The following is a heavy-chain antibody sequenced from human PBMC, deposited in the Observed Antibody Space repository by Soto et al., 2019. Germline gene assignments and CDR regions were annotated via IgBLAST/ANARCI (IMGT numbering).Heavy chain of an antibody. V-gene: IGHV3-74*01. J-gene: IGHJ4*02. CDR3: TRGPRSTSTGTGAF. CDR2: INDDGIST. CDR1: GFTFSMYW. D-gene: IGHD1-1*01. Sequence: GGSMRLACAASGFTFSMYWMHWVRQVPGKGPEWVSRINDDGISTNYADSVKGRFTISRDNAKNTLYLQMNALRVEGTAVYYCTRGPRSTSTGTGAFWGQGTLVTVSS.